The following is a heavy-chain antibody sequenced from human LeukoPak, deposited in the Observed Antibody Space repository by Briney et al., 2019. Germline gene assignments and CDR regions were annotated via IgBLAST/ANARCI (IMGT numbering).Heavy chain of an antibody. Sequence: SVKVSCKASGGTFSSYAISWVRQAPGQGLEWMGRIIPILGIANYAQKFQGRVTITADKSTSTAYMELSSLRSDDTAVYYCASRGSISGRYDFDYWGQGTLVTVSS. CDR3: ASRGSISGRYDFDY. J-gene: IGHJ4*02. CDR1: GGTFSSYA. CDR2: IIPILGIA. V-gene: IGHV1-69*04. D-gene: IGHD1-26*01.